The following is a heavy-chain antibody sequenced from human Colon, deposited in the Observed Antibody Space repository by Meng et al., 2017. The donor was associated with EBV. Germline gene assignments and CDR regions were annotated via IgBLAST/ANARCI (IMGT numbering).Heavy chain of an antibody. CDR3: ARVAVGISSFDY. D-gene: IGHD1-26*01. V-gene: IGHV6-1*01. CDR2: TYYRSKWYN. Sequence: GQLPQSGPGLVQPSPTLSLTCAISGDSVSSNSAAWNWIRQSPTRVPEWLGRTYYRSKWYNDYAVSVKSRITINPDTSKNQFSLQLNSVTPEDTAVYYCARVAVGISSFDYWGQGTLVTVSS. J-gene: IGHJ4*02. CDR1: GDSVSSNSAA.